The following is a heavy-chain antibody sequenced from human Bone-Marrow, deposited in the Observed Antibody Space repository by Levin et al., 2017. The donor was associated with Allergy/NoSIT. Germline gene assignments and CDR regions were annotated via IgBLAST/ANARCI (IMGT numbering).Heavy chain of an antibody. V-gene: IGHV3-23*01. Sequence: LSLTCAASGFTFSSYAMSWVRQAPGKGLEWVSAISGSGGSTYYADSVKGRFTISRDNSKNTLYLQMNSLRAEDTAVYYCAKEGPYDYVWGSYRPPRQYDYWGQGTLVTVSS. J-gene: IGHJ4*02. CDR3: AKEGPYDYVWGSYRPPRQYDY. D-gene: IGHD3-16*02. CDR1: GFTFSSYA. CDR2: ISGSGGST.